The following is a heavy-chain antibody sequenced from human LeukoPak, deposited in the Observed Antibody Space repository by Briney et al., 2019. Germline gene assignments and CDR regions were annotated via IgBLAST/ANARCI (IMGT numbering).Heavy chain of an antibody. CDR3: ARSLRGLFGPSGI. D-gene: IGHD3-10*01. CDR2: ISSSSSYI. Sequence: GGYLRLSCAASGFTFSSYSMNWVRQAPGKGLEWVSSISSSSSYIYYADSVKGRFTISRDNAKNSLYLQMNSLRAEDTAVYYCARSLRGLFGPSGIWGQGTMVTVSS. CDR1: GFTFSSYS. V-gene: IGHV3-21*01. J-gene: IGHJ3*02.